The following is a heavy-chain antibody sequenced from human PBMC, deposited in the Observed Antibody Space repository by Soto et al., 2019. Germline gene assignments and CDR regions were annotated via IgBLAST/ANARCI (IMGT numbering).Heavy chain of an antibody. D-gene: IGHD1-26*01. J-gene: IGHJ6*02. V-gene: IGHV3-9*01. CDR2: ITWQTGRK. Sequence: EVQLVESGGGLVQPGGSLRLSCAGSGLTFDDYAMHWVRQAPGKGLEWVSGITWQTGRKGYADSVQGRFTISRDNAMNSLYLQMNSLRLDDTALYYCVKDISPGGADGWGQGTTVTVS. CDR3: VKDISPGGADG. CDR1: GLTFDDYA.